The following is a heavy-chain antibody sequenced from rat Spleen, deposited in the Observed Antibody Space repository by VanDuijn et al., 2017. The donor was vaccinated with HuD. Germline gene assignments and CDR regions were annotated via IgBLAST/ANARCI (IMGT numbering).Heavy chain of an antibody. CDR1: GFTFSDYY. CDR2: ISYDGSTT. Sequence: EVRLVESDGDLVQPGGSLKLSCAASGFTFSDYYMAWVRQAPTKGLEWVATISYDGSTTYYRDSVKGRFTISRDNAKSTLYLQMDSLRSEDTATYYCARDYGGYSDWFAYWGQGTLVTVSS. J-gene: IGHJ3*01. V-gene: IGHV5-29*01. D-gene: IGHD1-11*01. CDR3: ARDYGGYSDWFAY.